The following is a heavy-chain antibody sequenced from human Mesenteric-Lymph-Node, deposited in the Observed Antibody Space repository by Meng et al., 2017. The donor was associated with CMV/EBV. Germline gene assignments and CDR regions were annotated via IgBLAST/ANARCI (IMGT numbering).Heavy chain of an antibody. J-gene: IGHJ4*02. CDR1: GFAFSSFE. D-gene: IGHD5-12*01. CDR2: ISSSGYGSVI. CDR3: AKNPLSTMGYVFDY. V-gene: IGHV3-48*03. Sequence: GESLKISCVASGFAFSSFEMNWVRQAPGKGLEWVSYISSSGYGSVIYYADSVKGRFTISRDNSKNTLYLQMNSLRAEDTAVYYCAKNPLSTMGYVFDYWGQGTLVTVSS.